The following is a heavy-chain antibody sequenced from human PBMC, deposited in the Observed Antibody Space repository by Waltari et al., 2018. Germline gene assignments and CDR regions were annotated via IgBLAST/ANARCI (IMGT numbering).Heavy chain of an antibody. D-gene: IGHD3-3*01. Sequence: VQLVQSGAEVKKPGESLKISCKGSGYSFTSYWIGWVRQMPGKGLEWMGIIYPGDSDTRYSPSFQGQVTSSADKSISTAYLQWSSLKASDTAMYYCARSSTYYDFWSGYPFDYWGQGTLVTVSS. CDR2: IYPGDSDT. CDR1: GYSFTSYW. CDR3: ARSSTYYDFWSGYPFDY. V-gene: IGHV5-51*01. J-gene: IGHJ4*02.